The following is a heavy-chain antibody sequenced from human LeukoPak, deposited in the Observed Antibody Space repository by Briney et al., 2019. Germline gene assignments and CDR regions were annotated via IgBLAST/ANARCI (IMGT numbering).Heavy chain of an antibody. CDR1: GGSFSGYY. CDR2: INHSGST. V-gene: IGHV4-34*01. CDR3: ARTFDWQFDY. D-gene: IGHD3-9*01. Sequence: SETLSLTCAVYGGSFSGYYWSWIRQPPGKGLEWIGEINHSGSTNYNPSLKSRVTISVDTSKNQFSLKLSSVTAADTAVYYCARTFDWQFDYWGQGTLVTVSS. J-gene: IGHJ4*02.